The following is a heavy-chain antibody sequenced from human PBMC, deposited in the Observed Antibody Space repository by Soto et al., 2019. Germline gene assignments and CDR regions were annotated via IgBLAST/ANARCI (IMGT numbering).Heavy chain of an antibody. J-gene: IGHJ3*02. CDR1: SGSISSSNW. CDR3: ASFHDYGDYVDAFDI. CDR2: IYHSGST. Sequence: QVQLQESGPGLVKPSGTLSLTCAVSSGSISSSNWWSWVRQPPGKGLEWIGEIYHSGSTNYNPSLKGRITIAVDKSKNQFSLKLSSVTAADTAVYYWASFHDYGDYVDAFDIWGQGTMVTVSS. V-gene: IGHV4-4*02. D-gene: IGHD4-17*01.